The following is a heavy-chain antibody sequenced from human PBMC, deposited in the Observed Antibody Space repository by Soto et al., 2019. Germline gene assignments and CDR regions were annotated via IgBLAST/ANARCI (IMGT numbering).Heavy chain of an antibody. V-gene: IGHV4-34*01. CDR2: INHSGST. CDR1: GGSFSGYY. J-gene: IGHJ6*02. Sequence: PSETLSLTCAVYGGSFSGYYWSWIRQPPGKGLEWIGEINHSGSTNYNPSLKSRVTISVDTSKNQFSLKLSSVTAADTAVYYCARGEVAGTYYSMDVWGQGTTVTVSS. D-gene: IGHD6-19*01. CDR3: ARGEVAGTYYSMDV.